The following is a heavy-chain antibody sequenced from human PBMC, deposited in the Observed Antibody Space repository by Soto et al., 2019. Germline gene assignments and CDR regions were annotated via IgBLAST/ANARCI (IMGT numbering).Heavy chain of an antibody. CDR1: GFTFSSYA. V-gene: IGHV3-23*01. J-gene: IGHJ4*02. Sequence: EVQLLESGGGLVQPGGSLGLSCAASGFTFSSYAMSWVRQAPGKGLEWVSAISGSGGSTYYADSVKGRFTISRDNSKNTLYLQMNSLRAEDTAVYYCARDVLLWFGELLDYWGQGTLVTVSS. CDR2: ISGSGGST. D-gene: IGHD3-10*01. CDR3: ARDVLLWFGELLDY.